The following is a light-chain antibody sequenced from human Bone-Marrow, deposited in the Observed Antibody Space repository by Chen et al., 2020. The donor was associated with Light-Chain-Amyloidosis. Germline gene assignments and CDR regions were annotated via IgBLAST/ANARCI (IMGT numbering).Light chain of an antibody. J-gene: IGLJ3*02. CDR1: NIGSTS. V-gene: IGLV3-21*02. Sequence: SYVLTQPSSVSVAPGQTATIACGGNNIGSTSVHWYQQTPGQAPLLVVYDDSDRPSGIPERWSGSNSGNTATLTISRVEAGDEADYYCQVWGRSSDRPVFGGGTKLPVL. CDR2: DDS. CDR3: QVWGRSSDRPV.